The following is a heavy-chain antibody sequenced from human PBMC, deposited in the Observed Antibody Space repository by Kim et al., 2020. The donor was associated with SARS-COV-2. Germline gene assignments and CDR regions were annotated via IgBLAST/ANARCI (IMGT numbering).Heavy chain of an antibody. J-gene: IGHJ6*02. CDR2: ISSSSYI. Sequence: GGSLRLSCAASGFTFSSYSMNWVRQAPGKGLEWVSSISSSSYIYYADSVKGRFTISRDNAKNSLYLQMNSLRAEDTAVYYCARAGTPFAYYGMDVWGQGTTVTVSS. V-gene: IGHV3-21*01. CDR3: ARAGTPFAYYGMDV. D-gene: IGHD6-19*01. CDR1: GFTFSSYS.